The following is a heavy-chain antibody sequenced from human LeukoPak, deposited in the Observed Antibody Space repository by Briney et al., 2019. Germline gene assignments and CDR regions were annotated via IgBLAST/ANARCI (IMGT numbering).Heavy chain of an antibody. CDR2: INPSGGST. CDR3: ARAAYSSSWYYYYYYMDV. CDR1: GYTFTSNY. J-gene: IGHJ6*03. Sequence: ASVKVSCKASGYTFTSNYMHWVRQAPGQGLEWMGIINPSGGSTSYAQKFQGRVTMTRDTSTSTVYMELSSLRSEDTAVYYCARAAYSSSWYYYYYYMDVWGKGTTVTVSS. D-gene: IGHD6-13*01. V-gene: IGHV1-46*01.